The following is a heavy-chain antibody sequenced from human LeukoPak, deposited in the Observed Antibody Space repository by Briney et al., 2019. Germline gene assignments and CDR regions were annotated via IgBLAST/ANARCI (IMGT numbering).Heavy chain of an antibody. CDR1: GFTFSGDG. CDR3: AKDFAFRSYHSYGMDV. D-gene: IGHD1-14*01. V-gene: IGHV3-30*18. CDR2: ISYEGSDK. J-gene: IGHJ6*02. Sequence: GRSLRLSCAASGFTFSGDGMHWVRQAPGEGVEWVAVISYEGSDKYYADSVKGGFTISSDNSKNTLYLQMNSLRAEDTAVYYCAKDFAFRSYHSYGMDVWGQGTTVTVSS.